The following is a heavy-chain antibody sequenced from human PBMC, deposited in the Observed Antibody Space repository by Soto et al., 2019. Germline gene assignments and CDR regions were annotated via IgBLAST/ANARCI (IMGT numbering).Heavy chain of an antibody. CDR2: INAGNGNT. CDR1: GYTFTSYA. Sequence: ASVKVSCKASGYTFTSYAMHWVRQAPGQRLEWMGWINAGNGNTKYSQKFQGRVTITRDTSASTAYMELSSLKSEDTAVYYCARYDYNGYYFDYWGQGTLVTVSS. CDR3: ARYDYNGYYFDY. V-gene: IGHV1-3*01. D-gene: IGHD4-4*01. J-gene: IGHJ4*02.